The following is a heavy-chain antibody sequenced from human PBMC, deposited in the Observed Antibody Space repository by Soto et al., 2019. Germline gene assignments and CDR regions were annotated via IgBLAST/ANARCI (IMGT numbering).Heavy chain of an antibody. CDR3: ARDRYYDSSGYPYYLDY. CDR1: GVTFISYS. V-gene: IGHV3-30-3*01. CDR2: ISYEGINK. J-gene: IGHJ4*02. D-gene: IGHD3-22*01. Sequence: QVQLVESGGGVVQPGRSLRLSCAASGVTFISYSMHWVRQAPGKGLEWVAVISYEGINKYYADSVKGRFTISRDNSKNTLYLQMNSLRAEDTAVYYCARDRYYDSSGYPYYLDYWGQGTLVTVSS.